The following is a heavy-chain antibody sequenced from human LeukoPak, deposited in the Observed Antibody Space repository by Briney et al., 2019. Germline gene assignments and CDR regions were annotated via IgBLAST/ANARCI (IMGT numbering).Heavy chain of an antibody. J-gene: IGHJ6*02. CDR2: VNSDGSST. CDR3: ARGRYYGMDV. V-gene: IGHV3-74*01. Sequence: GGSLRLSCSASGFTFTSYWMHWVSPAPGKGLVWVSRVNSDGSSTTYADYVKCRFTISRDNAKNTLYLQMNSLRAEDTAVYYCARGRYYGMDVWGQGTTVTVSS. CDR1: GFTFTSYW.